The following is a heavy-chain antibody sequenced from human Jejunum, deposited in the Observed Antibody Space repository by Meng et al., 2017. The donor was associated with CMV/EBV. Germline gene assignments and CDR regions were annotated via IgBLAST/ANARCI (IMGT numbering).Heavy chain of an antibody. CDR1: GYTFTGYY. J-gene: IGHJ4*02. CDR2: ITPNSGGT. CDR3: AVGLSSSDFDY. D-gene: IGHD6-6*01. Sequence: KASGYTFTGYYMHWVRQAPGQGLEWMGWITPNSGGTNYAQNFQGRVTMTRDTSISTAYMELSRLTSDDTAVYYCAVGLSSSDFDYWGQGTLVTVSS. V-gene: IGHV1-2*02.